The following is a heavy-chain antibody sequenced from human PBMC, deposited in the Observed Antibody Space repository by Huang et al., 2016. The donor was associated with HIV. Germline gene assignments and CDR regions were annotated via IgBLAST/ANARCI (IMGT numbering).Heavy chain of an antibody. J-gene: IGHJ6*02. CDR3: ARMPTPSYYDTWRLSPVEEDFFYYNLDG. CDR2: IKPGGCN. D-gene: IGHD3-16*01. V-gene: IGHV4-34*02. CDR1: GASFNTYY. Sequence: QVRLEQWGQGLLKPSETLSLTCAVYGASFNTYYWSWVRQSPAKGLEWIGEIKPGGCNKYNPSLKSRVTMTVDTSKNQFYLKFRAMTAADAAIYYCARMPTPSYYDTWRLSPVEEDFFYYNLDGWGQGTPVSVSS.